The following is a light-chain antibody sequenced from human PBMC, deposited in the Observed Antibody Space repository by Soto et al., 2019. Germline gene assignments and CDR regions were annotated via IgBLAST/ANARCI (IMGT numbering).Light chain of an antibody. J-gene: IGKJ2*01. CDR3: QQYDNLPYT. CDR1: QDISNY. V-gene: IGKV1-33*01. Sequence: DIQMTQSPSSLSASVGDRVTITCQASQDISNYLNWYQQKSGKAPKILIFDASILETGVPSRFSGSGSGTDFTFTISSLQTEDIATYYCQQYDNLPYTFGQGTRLEIK. CDR2: DAS.